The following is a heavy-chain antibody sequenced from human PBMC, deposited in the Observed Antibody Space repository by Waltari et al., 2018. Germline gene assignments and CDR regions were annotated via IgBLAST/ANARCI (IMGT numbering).Heavy chain of an antibody. Sequence: QVQLQQWGAGLLKPSETLSLTCAVYGGSFSGYYWSWIRQPPGKGLEWIGEVNHSGSTNSNPSLKGRVTISVDTSKNQFSLKLSSVTAADTAVYYCARTYDSSGYYFDYWGQGTLVTVSS. CDR3: ARTYDSSGYYFDY. CDR1: GGSFSGYY. CDR2: VNHSGST. D-gene: IGHD3-22*01. V-gene: IGHV4-34*01. J-gene: IGHJ4*02.